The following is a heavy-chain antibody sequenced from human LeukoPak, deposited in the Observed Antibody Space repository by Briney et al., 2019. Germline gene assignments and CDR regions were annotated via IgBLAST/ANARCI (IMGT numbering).Heavy chain of an antibody. CDR2: IYYNGNT. V-gene: IGHV4-59*01. D-gene: IGHD6-13*01. Sequence: SETLSLTCIVSGGSISSYPWSWIRQPPEKGLEWIGYIYYNGNTDYNPSLKSRVTISVDTSKNQFSLKLSSVTAADTAVYYCARVSSSSWYAPFDYWGQGTLVTVSS. J-gene: IGHJ4*02. CDR1: GGSISSYP. CDR3: ARVSSSSWYAPFDY.